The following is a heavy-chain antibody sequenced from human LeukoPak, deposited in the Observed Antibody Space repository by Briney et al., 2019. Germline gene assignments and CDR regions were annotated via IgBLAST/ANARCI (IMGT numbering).Heavy chain of an antibody. CDR2: IYPGDSDT. CDR1: GYSFTSYW. D-gene: IGHD3-10*01. CDR3: ASSMVRGDYYYYGMDV. J-gene: IGHJ6*02. Sequence: GESLKISCKASGYSFTSYWIGWVRQIPGKGLEWMGIIYPGDSDTRYRPSFQGQVTISADKSISTAYLQWSSLKASDTAMYYCASSMVRGDYYYYGMDVRGQGTTVTVSS. V-gene: IGHV5-51*01.